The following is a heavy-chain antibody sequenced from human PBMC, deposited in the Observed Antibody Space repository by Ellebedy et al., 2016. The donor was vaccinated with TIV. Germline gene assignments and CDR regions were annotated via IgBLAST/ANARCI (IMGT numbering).Heavy chain of an antibody. D-gene: IGHD6-19*01. CDR3: AGGTGWIFDL. V-gene: IGHV3-23*01. Sequence: PGGSLRLSCATSGFTFDNFAMRWFRQAPGKGLEWVSAITGSGDRTFYADSVKGRFTVSRDTSKNTLYLQMNSLRDDDTAMYYCAGGTGWIFDLWGRGTLVTVSS. CDR1: GFTFDNFA. J-gene: IGHJ2*01. CDR2: ITGSGDRT.